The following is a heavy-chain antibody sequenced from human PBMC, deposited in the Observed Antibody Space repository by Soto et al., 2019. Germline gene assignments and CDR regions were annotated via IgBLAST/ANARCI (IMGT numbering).Heavy chain of an antibody. CDR3: TTDSQISLTLVRFDY. J-gene: IGHJ4*01. CDR1: GFTVSSNY. Sequence: HPGGSLRLSCAASGFTVSSNYMSWVRQAPGKGLEWVSVIYSGGSTYYADSVKGRFTISRDNSKNTLYLQMNSLRTEDTAVYYCTTDSQISLTLVRFDYWGHGTLVTVSS. D-gene: IGHD3-9*01. CDR2: IYSGGST. V-gene: IGHV3-53*01.